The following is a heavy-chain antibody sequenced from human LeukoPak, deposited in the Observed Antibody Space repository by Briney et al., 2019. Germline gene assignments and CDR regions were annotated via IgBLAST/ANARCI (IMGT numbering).Heavy chain of an antibody. D-gene: IGHD3-10*01. CDR1: GFTFSRYW. Sequence: GGSLRLSCAASGFTFSRYWMQWVRQAPGQGLVWVSHINSDGSSTTYADSVKGRFTTSRDNAKNTLYLQMNSLGAEDTAVYYCVRDNYGVDYWGQGTLVTVSS. CDR3: VRDNYGVDY. CDR2: INSDGSST. V-gene: IGHV3-74*03. J-gene: IGHJ4*02.